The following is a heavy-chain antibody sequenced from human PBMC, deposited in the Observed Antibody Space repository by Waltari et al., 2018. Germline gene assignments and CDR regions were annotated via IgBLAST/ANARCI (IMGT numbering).Heavy chain of an antibody. D-gene: IGHD3-22*01. J-gene: IGHJ6*03. CDR3: AREPSPDSSGYFYYYMDV. V-gene: IGHV3-74*01. CDR1: GFTFSRYW. Sequence: EVQLVESGGGLVQPGGSLRLSCAASGFTFSRYWMHWVRQVPGKGLVWVSRINSEGSGTSYADSVKGRFTISRDNAKNTLYLQLNSLRVEDTAVYYCAREPSPDSSGYFYYYMDVWGKGTTVTVSS. CDR2: INSEGSGT.